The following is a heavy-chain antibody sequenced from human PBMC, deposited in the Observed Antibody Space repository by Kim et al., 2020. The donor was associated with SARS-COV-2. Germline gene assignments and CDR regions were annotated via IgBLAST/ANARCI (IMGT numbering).Heavy chain of an antibody. Sequence: GGSLRLSCAASGFTFSSYSMNWVRQAPGKGLEWVSSISSSSSYIYYADSVKGRFTISRDNAKNSLYLQMNSLRAEDTAVYYCARDPRSYDILTGDGYWGQGTLVTVSS. D-gene: IGHD3-9*01. CDR1: GFTFSSYS. CDR2: ISSSSSYI. CDR3: ARDPRSYDILTGDGY. J-gene: IGHJ4*02. V-gene: IGHV3-21*01.